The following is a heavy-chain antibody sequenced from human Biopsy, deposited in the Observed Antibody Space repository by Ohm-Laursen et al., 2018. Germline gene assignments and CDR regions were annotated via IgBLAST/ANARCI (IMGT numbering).Heavy chain of an antibody. Sequence: TQTLTLTCDFSGFSLTERERGMSVTWTRQPPGKALEWLARIDWDDAKFYSASLKSRLTISKGTSGNHVVLTLSDVDPVDTGTYYCARIPIPIFSAALVYRHRRHLQGLDVWGQGTTVIVPS. D-gene: IGHD2-21*01. CDR2: IDWDDAK. CDR1: GFSLTERERGMS. CDR3: ARIPIPIFSAALVYRHRRHLQGLDV. V-gene: IGHV2-70*16. J-gene: IGHJ6*02.